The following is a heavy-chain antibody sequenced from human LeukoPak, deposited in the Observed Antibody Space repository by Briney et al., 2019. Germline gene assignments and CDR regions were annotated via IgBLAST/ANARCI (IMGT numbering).Heavy chain of an antibody. CDR1: GGTFSSYA. V-gene: IGHV1-69*13. J-gene: IGHJ3*02. CDR2: IIPIFGTA. D-gene: IGHD2-21*02. CDR3: ARVGDKVDTFDI. Sequence: SVKVSCKASGGTFSSYAISWVRQAPGQGLEWMGGIIPIFGTANYAQKFQGRVTITADESTSTAYMELSSLRSEDTAVYYCARVGDKVDTFDIWGQGTMVTVSS.